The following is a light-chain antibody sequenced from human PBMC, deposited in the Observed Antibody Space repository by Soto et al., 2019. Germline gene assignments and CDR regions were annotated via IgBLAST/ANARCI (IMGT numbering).Light chain of an antibody. CDR3: QQSYSTPRSWT. CDR2: AAS. CDR1: QSISNY. J-gene: IGKJ1*01. Sequence: DIQMTQSPSSLSASVGDRVTITCRASQSISNYLNLYQQKPGKAPKLLIYAASSLQSGVPSRFIGRGSGTDFTLTISSLQPEDFATYYCQQSYSTPRSWTFGQGTKVEIK. V-gene: IGKV1-39*01.